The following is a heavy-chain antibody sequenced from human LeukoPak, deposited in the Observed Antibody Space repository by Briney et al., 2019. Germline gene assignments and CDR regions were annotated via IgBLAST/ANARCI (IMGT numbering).Heavy chain of an antibody. Sequence: PSETLSLTCTVSGGSISSSSYYWGWIRQPPGKGLEWIGSIYYSGSTYYNPSLNRRVTVSVDTSKNHFSLTLSALTAPARAADYCARTIGTLGKTYNWFDPWGQGTLVTVSS. CDR2: IYYSGST. J-gene: IGHJ5*02. V-gene: IGHV4-39*02. CDR1: GGSISSSSYY. CDR3: ARTIGTLGKTYNWFDP. D-gene: IGHD1-7*01.